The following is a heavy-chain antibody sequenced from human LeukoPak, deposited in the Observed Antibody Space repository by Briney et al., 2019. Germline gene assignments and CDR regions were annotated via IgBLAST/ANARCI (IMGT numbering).Heavy chain of an antibody. V-gene: IGHV1-2*02. CDR1: GYNYRDYY. CDR3: ARVDRLYERTYQAAYDI. J-gene: IGHJ3*02. D-gene: IGHD2-2*01. CDR2: INPHSGGT. Sequence: ASVKVSCKASGYNYRDYYIHWVRHAPGQGLEWMGWINPHSGGTRYAPKFQGRVTMSSDMSINTAYMELRRLRSDDTAIFYCARVDRLYERTYQAAYDIWGQGTRVTVSS.